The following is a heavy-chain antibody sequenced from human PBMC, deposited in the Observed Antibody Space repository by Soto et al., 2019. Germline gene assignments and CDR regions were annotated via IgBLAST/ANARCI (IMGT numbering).Heavy chain of an antibody. CDR1: GFSFNNYN. D-gene: IGHD5-12*01. V-gene: IGHV3-48*02. CDR3: SRNGGYARTDY. J-gene: IGHJ4*02. Sequence: EVQLVESGGGLVQPGGSLRLSCAASGFSFNNYNMHWVRQAPGKGLEWLSFISSSSGTIIYADSVKGRFTISRDNAKNSLYLPMNSLRDEDTAVYYCSRNGGYARTDYWGLGTLVTVSS. CDR2: ISSSSGTI.